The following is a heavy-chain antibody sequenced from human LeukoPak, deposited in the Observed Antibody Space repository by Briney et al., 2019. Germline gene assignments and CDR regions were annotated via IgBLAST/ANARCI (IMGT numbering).Heavy chain of an antibody. D-gene: IGHD6-13*01. CDR3: ARGGIAAAYGMDV. J-gene: IGHJ6*02. CDR2: IYHSGST. V-gene: IGHV4-30-2*01. Sequence: SQTLSLTCAVSGGSISSGGYSWSWIRQPPGKGLEWIGYIYHSGSTYYNPSLKSRVTISVDRSKNQFSLKLSSVTAADTAVYYCARGGIAAAYGMDVWGRGTTVTVSS. CDR1: GGSISSGGYS.